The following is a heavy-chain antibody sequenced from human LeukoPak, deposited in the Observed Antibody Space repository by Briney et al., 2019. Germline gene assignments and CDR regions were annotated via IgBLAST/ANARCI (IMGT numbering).Heavy chain of an antibody. D-gene: IGHD3-10*01. CDR1: GFTFSNYW. CDR3: ARDRGPRTGFMVREAYDY. J-gene: IGHJ4*02. Sequence: GGSLRLSCAASGFTFSNYWIHWVRQAPGKGLVWVSRINTDGSITNYADSVKGRFSISRDNAKNTLYLQMSSLRAEDTAVYYCARDRGPRTGFMVREAYDYWGQGTLVTVSS. V-gene: IGHV3-74*01. CDR2: INTDGSIT.